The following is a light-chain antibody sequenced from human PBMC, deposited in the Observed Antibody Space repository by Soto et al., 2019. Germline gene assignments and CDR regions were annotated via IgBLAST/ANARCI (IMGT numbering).Light chain of an antibody. V-gene: IGLV2-14*03. CDR2: GVS. Sequence: QSALTQPASVSGSLGQSVTISCTGTGSDIGYYNYVSWYQQYTGKAPKVMIYGVSNRPSGVSNRFSGSKSGYTASLTISGLQAEDEADYYCSSYARNRDVLFGGGTQLTVL. J-gene: IGLJ2*01. CDR1: GSDIGYYNY. CDR3: SSYARNRDVL.